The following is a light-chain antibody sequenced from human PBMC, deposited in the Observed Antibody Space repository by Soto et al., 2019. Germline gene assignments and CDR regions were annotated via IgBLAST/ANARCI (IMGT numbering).Light chain of an antibody. CDR2: EVT. CDR1: SGDIGGYNY. J-gene: IGLJ2*01. CDR3: SSYTTNITPVV. Sequence: QLVLTQPASVSGSPGQSITISCTGTSGDIGGYNYVSWYQQHPGKAPKLLISEVTNRPSGVSNRFSGSKSGNTASLTISGLQAEDEADYYCSSYTTNITPVVFGGGTKVTVL. V-gene: IGLV2-14*01.